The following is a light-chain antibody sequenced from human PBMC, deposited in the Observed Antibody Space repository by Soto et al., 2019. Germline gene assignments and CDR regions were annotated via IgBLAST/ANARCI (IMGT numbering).Light chain of an antibody. V-gene: IGKV3-11*01. CDR2: DAF. CDR3: QKRDKWPIT. J-gene: IGKJ5*01. CDR1: QSVSTY. Sequence: EIVLTQSPATLSLSPGERATLSCRASQSVSTYLAWYQQKPGQAPRLLIYDAFNRATGVPARFRGSGSGTDFTLTISGLEPEDFSFYYCQKRDKWPITFGQGTRLEIK.